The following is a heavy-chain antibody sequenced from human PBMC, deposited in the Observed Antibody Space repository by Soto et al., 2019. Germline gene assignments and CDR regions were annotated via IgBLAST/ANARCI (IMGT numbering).Heavy chain of an antibody. CDR2: IYNSGST. Sequence: QVQLQESGPRLVKPSQTLSLTCSVSGDSISSGDYYWTWIRQPPGKGLEWIGYIYNSGSTYYNPSLKSRVTISVDTSKNQFSLRLSSVTAADTAVYYCARDRPTVTTSRYYYGMDVW. V-gene: IGHV4-30-4*01. D-gene: IGHD4-17*01. J-gene: IGHJ6*01. CDR1: GDSISSGDYY. CDR3: ARDRPTVTTSRYYYGMDV.